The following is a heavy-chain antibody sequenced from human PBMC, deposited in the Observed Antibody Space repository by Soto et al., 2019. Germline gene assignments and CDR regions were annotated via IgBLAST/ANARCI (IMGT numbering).Heavy chain of an antibody. CDR2: IGGGGTDT. Sequence: DVQLLESGGGLVQPGGSLTLSCAASRFTFSEFAMSWVRQAPGKGLEWVSSIGGGGTDTYYADSVKGRFTISRDNSKNTLYLQMDGLRDADTAVYYCAKDAVHYNGKWDWFDSWGQGTLVIVSS. J-gene: IGHJ5*01. D-gene: IGHD1-20*01. CDR1: RFTFSEFA. CDR3: AKDAVHYNGKWDWFDS. V-gene: IGHV3-23*01.